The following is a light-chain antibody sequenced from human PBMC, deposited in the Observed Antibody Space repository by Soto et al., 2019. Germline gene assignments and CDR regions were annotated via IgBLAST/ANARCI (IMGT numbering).Light chain of an antibody. J-gene: IGKJ4*01. CDR1: QSVSSY. Sequence: EIVLTQSPATLSLSPGERATLSCRASQSVSSYLAWYQQKPGQAPRLLIYDASNRATGIPARFSGSGSGTDFTLTISSLEPEDFAVHYCQQLGTFGGGTKVDIK. CDR2: DAS. V-gene: IGKV3-11*01. CDR3: QQLGT.